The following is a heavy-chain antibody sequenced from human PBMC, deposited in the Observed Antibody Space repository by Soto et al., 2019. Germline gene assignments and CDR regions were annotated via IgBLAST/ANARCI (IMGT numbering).Heavy chain of an antibody. D-gene: IGHD3-22*01. V-gene: IGHV3-30*18. J-gene: IGHJ4*02. Sequence: QVQLVESGGGVVQPGRSLRLSCAASGFTFSSYGMHWVRQAPGKGLEWVAVISYDGSNKYYADSVKRRFTISRDNSKNTLYLQMNSLRAEDTAVYYCAKDLPDYYDSSGPLDYWGQGTLVTVSS. CDR2: ISYDGSNK. CDR3: AKDLPDYYDSSGPLDY. CDR1: GFTFSSYG.